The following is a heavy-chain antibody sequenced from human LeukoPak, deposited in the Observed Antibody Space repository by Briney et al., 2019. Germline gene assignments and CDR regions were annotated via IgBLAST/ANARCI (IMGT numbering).Heavy chain of an antibody. V-gene: IGHV3-7*01. J-gene: IGHJ3*02. CDR1: GFTFNNYW. Sequence: PGGSLRLSCAASGFTFNNYWMSWVRQAPGKGLECVANIKQDGSEMYYVDSVKGRFTISRDNAKNTLYLQMNSLRAEDTAVYYCARVETYYYDSSGYYLDDAFDIWGQGTMVTVSS. CDR3: ARVETYYYDSSGYYLDDAFDI. D-gene: IGHD3-22*01. CDR2: IKQDGSEM.